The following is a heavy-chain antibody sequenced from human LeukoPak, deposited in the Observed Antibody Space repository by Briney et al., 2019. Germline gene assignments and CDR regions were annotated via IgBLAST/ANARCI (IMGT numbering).Heavy chain of an antibody. V-gene: IGHV1-18*01. Sequence: ASVKVSCKASGYTFTSYGISWVRQAPGQGLEWMGRISAYNGNTNYAQKLQGRVTMTTDTSTSTAYMELRSLRSDDTAVYYCARDGNWNYVAYYYMDVWGKGTTVTVSS. CDR3: ARDGNWNYVAYYYMDV. J-gene: IGHJ6*03. CDR1: GYTFTSYG. CDR2: ISAYNGNT. D-gene: IGHD1-7*01.